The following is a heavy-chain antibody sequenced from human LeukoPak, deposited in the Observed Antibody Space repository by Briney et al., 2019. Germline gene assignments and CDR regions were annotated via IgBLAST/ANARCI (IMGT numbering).Heavy chain of an antibody. J-gene: IGHJ5*02. CDR1: GGSISSSSYY. Sequence: SETLSLTCTVSGGSISSSSYYWGWIRQPPGKGLEWIGSIYYSGSTYYNPSLKSRVTISVDTSENQFSLKLSSVTAADTAVYCCARPGVWPLPRYNWFDPWGQGTLVTVSS. CDR3: ARPGVWPLPRYNWFDP. V-gene: IGHV4-39*01. D-gene: IGHD3-16*01. CDR2: IYYSGST.